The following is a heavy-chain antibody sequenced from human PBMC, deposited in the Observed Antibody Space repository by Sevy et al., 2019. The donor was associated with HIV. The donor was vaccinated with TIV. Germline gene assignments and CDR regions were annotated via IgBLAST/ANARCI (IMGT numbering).Heavy chain of an antibody. CDR1: GFDVNENY. J-gene: IGHJ6*02. D-gene: IGHD3-3*01. V-gene: IGHV3-53*01. Sequence: GGSLRLSCAASGFDVNENYMSWVRQAPGKGLEWVSIIYSGDTGGSTYYADSVKGRLTISRDNSQNTLYLQINSLRPEDTAVYHCARERLVSAGGYYNYYFGMDVWGQGTTVTVSS. CDR2: IYSGDTGGST. CDR3: ARERLVSAGGYYNYYFGMDV.